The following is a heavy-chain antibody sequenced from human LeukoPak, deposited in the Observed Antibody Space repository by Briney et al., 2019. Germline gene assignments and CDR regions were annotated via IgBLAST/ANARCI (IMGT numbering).Heavy chain of an antibody. V-gene: IGHV3-53*01. CDR3: ARDNYYGSGSYFDY. D-gene: IGHD3-10*01. CDR2: IYSGGST. CDR1: GFIVSSNY. J-gene: IGHJ4*02. Sequence: QSGGSLRLSCAASGFIVSSNYMSWVRQAPGKGLEWVSLIYSGGSTHYAASVKGRFTISRDNSKNTLYLQMNSLRAEDTAVYYCARDNYYGSGSYFDYWGQGTLVTVSS.